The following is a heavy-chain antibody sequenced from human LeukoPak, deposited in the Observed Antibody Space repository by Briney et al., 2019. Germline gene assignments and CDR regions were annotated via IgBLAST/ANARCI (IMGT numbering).Heavy chain of an antibody. Sequence: SVKVSCKASGGTFSFYAINCVRQAPGQGLEWMGRIIPIPGMANYAQKFQGRVTITADSSTSTAYMEVSSLRSEDTAVYYCARAVVVARGLMAYFDYWGQGTLVTVSS. CDR2: IIPIPGMA. D-gene: IGHD3-10*01. CDR1: GGTFSFYA. J-gene: IGHJ4*02. V-gene: IGHV1-69*04. CDR3: ARAVVVARGLMAYFDY.